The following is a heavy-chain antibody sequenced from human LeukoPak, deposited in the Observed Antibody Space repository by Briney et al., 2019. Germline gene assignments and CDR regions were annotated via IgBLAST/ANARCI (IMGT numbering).Heavy chain of an antibody. CDR3: ARGWGSGPSYYYYYMDV. J-gene: IGHJ6*03. V-gene: IGHV4-34*01. CDR1: GGSFSGYY. CDR2: INHSGST. D-gene: IGHD2-15*01. Sequence: SETLSLTCAVYGGSFSGYYWSWIRQPPGKGLEWIGEINHSGSTNYNPSLKSRVTISVDTSKNQFSLKLSSVTAADTAVYYCARGWGSGPSYYYYYMDVWGKGTTVTVSS.